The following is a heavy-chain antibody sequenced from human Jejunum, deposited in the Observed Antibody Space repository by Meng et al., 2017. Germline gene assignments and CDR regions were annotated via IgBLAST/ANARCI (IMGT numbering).Heavy chain of an antibody. CDR1: GYIFINYA. Sequence: QVQLVQSGVEVKKPGASVKLSCRASGYIFINYALHWVRQAPGQRPEWLGWINAGNGNTKYSQKFQGRVLITGDTSATTAHLELSSLRTEDTATYYCARAYISPRGTFYFDYWGQGTLVTVSS. CDR2: INAGNGNT. V-gene: IGHV1-3*01. CDR3: ARAYISPRGTFYFDY. J-gene: IGHJ4*02. D-gene: IGHD1-1*01.